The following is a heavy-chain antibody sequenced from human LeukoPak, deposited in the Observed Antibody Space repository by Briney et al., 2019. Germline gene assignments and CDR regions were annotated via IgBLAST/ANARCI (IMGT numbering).Heavy chain of an antibody. V-gene: IGHV3-23*01. CDR2: ISDSGTST. D-gene: IGHD1-14*01. Sequence: GGSLRLSCAASGFTFSSYAMSWVRHAPGKGLEWVALISDSGTSTYYGESVTGRFSISRDNSNNRLFLQMNSLKVEDTASYFCATDNHLASWGQGTQVTVSA. CDR1: GFTFSSYA. J-gene: IGHJ4*02. CDR3: ATDNHLAS.